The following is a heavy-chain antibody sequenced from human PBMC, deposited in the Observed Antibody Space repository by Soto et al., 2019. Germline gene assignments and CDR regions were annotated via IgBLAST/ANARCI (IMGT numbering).Heavy chain of an antibody. D-gene: IGHD3-22*01. Sequence: PSGTLSLTCSVSGGSISISNVYWGWVRQSPGRGLEWIGSIYYSGITYYNPSLKSRVTISVDTSKNQYSLKLSSVTAADTAVYYCACQQSYYDSSGYYPEYFQHWGQGTLVTVSS. CDR3: ACQQSYYDSSGYYPEYFQH. CDR2: IYYSGIT. CDR1: GGSISISNVY. J-gene: IGHJ1*01. V-gene: IGHV4-39*07.